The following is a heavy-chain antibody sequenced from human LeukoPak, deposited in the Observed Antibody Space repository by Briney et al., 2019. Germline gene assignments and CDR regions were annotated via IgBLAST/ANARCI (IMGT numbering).Heavy chain of an antibody. CDR1: GFSFSDYA. V-gene: IGHV3-23*01. CDR3: AKDPYSYGFRDDDY. D-gene: IGHD5-18*01. Sequence: GGSLRLSCAASGFSFSDYAMTWVRQAPGKGLEWVSVISRSGESTNYADSVKGRFTISRDNSKNTLYLQINSLRAEDTAVYYCAKDPYSYGFRDDDYWGQGTLVTVSS. J-gene: IGHJ4*02. CDR2: ISRSGEST.